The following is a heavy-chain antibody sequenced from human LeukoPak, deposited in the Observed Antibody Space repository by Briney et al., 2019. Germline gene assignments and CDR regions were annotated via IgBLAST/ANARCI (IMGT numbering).Heavy chain of an antibody. V-gene: IGHV4-39*01. CDR1: GGSISSSGYY. D-gene: IGHD4-11*01. Sequence: SETPSLTCTVSGGSISSSGYYWGGIRQPPGKRLEWIGSIYYSGSTYYNPSLKSRGTISVDTSKHQFSLKLSSVTAADTTVYYCASLTVTSPVRYFDYWGQGTLVTVSS. CDR3: ASLTVTSPVRYFDY. J-gene: IGHJ4*02. CDR2: IYYSGST.